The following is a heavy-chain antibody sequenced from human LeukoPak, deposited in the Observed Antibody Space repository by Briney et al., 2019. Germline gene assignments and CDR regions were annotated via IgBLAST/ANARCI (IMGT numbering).Heavy chain of an antibody. J-gene: IGHJ6*02. D-gene: IGHD6-13*01. CDR3: AREGSIAAAGIFYYGMDV. CDR2: IGTAGDT. CDR1: GFTFSSYD. Sequence: GGSLRLSCAASGFTFSSYDMHWVRQATGKGLEWVSAIGTAGDTYYPGSVKGRFTISRENAKNSLYLQMNSLRAGDTAVYYCAREGSIAAAGIFYYGMDVWGQGTTVTVSS. V-gene: IGHV3-13*01.